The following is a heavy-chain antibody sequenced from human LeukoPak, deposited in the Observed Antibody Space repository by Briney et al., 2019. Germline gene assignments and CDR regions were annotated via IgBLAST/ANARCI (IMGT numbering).Heavy chain of an antibody. Sequence: GGSLRLSCAASGFTFSDYNMRWIRQAPGKGLEWVSSISRSGSTKYYADSVKGRFTISRDNAKNSLFLQMNSLRAEDTAVYYCARRAGAYSHPYDYWGQGTLVTVSS. D-gene: IGHD4/OR15-4a*01. J-gene: IGHJ4*02. CDR3: ARRAGAYSHPYDY. CDR1: GFTFSDYN. V-gene: IGHV3-11*01. CDR2: ISRSGSTK.